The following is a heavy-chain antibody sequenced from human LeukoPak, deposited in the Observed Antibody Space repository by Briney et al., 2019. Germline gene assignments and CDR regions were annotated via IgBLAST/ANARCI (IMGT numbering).Heavy chain of an antibody. Sequence: SETLSLTCTVSGGSISSSSYYWGWIRQPPGKGLEWIGSIYYSGSTYYNPSLKSRVTISVDTSKNQFSLKLSSVTAADTAVYYCARYCSGGSCRSSRAFDIWGQGTMVTVSS. CDR1: GGSISSSSYY. V-gene: IGHV4-39*01. J-gene: IGHJ3*02. D-gene: IGHD2-15*01. CDR2: IYYSGST. CDR3: ARYCSGGSCRSSRAFDI.